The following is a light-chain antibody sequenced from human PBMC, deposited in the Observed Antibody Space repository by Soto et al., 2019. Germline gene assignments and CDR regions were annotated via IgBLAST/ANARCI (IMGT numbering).Light chain of an antibody. Sequence: QSVLTQPASVSGSPGQSITISCSGTSSDVGGYNYVSWYQQHPGKAPKLIIHEVTNRPLGVSNRFSGSKSGSTASLTISGRQAEDEADYYCSSYTSSSPWVFGGGTKVTVL. CDR1: SSDVGGYNY. CDR3: SSYTSSSPWV. V-gene: IGLV2-14*01. CDR2: EVT. J-gene: IGLJ3*02.